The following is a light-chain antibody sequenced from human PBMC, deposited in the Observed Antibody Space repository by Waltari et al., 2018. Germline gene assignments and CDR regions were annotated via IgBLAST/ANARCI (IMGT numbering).Light chain of an antibody. Sequence: QSVLTQPPSVSGAPGQRVTISCTCSWSNIGAGYEVHWYQQLPGKAPTLLVYGVNTRPPGVPDRFFGSKSGTSASLAIPGLQPEDEADYYCQSYDTSLGVVFGGGTKLTVL. CDR3: QSYDTSLGVV. J-gene: IGLJ2*01. CDR2: GVN. CDR1: WSNIGAGYE. V-gene: IGLV1-40*01.